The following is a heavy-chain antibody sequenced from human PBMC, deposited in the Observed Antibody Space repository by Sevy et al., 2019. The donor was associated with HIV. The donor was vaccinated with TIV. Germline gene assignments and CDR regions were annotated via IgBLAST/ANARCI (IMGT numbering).Heavy chain of an antibody. J-gene: IGHJ4*02. CDR3: TRRGYSGRFDF. V-gene: IGHV4-39*01. CDR1: GGSLSRSPYY. Sequence: SETLSLTCSVSGGSLSRSPYYWGWIRQPPGKWLEWIGSLYHDGSSSYIPSLKSRVTMSADTSNNQFSLRLTSVTAADTAVYYCTRRGYSGRFDFWGQRILVTVSS. D-gene: IGHD5-12*01. CDR2: LYHDGSS.